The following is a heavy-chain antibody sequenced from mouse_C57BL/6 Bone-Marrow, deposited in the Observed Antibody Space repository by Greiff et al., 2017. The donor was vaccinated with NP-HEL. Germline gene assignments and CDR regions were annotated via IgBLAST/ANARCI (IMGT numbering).Heavy chain of an antibody. V-gene: IGHV1-55*01. CDR3: ARAGGYSYYYAMDY. Sequence: VQLQQPGAELVKPGASVKMSCKASGYTFTSYWITWVKQRPGQGLEWIGDIYPGSGSTNYNEKFKSKATLTVDTPSSTAYMQLSSLTSEDSAVYYGARAGGYSYYYAMDYWGQGTSVTVSS. CDR1: GYTFTSYW. CDR2: IYPGSGST. J-gene: IGHJ4*01. D-gene: IGHD2-3*01.